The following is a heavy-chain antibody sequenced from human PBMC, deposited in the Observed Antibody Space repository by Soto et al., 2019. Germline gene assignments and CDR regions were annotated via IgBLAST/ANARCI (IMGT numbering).Heavy chain of an antibody. CDR1: GFTFSSYS. D-gene: IGHD3-10*01. CDR2: IISSSIYL. J-gene: IGHJ1*01. V-gene: IGHV3-21*01. Sequence: GGSLRLSCAASGFTFSSYSMNWVRQAPGKGLEWVSSIISSSIYLYYAVSVKGRFTISRDNAKNSLFLQMNSLRAEDTAVYYCASRDYSQHWGQGTLVTVSS. CDR3: ASRDYSQH.